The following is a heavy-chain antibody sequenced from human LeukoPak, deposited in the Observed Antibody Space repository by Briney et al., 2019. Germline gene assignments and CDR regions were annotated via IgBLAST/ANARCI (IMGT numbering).Heavy chain of an antibody. J-gene: IGHJ5*02. Sequence: SGGSLRLSCAASGFIFSSYVMHWVRQAPGKGLEYVSSISSNGVNTYYANSVKGRFTISRDNSKNTLYLQMNSLRAEDTAVYYCARVEGYCSSTSCCVDWFDPWGQGTLVTVSS. CDR1: GFIFSSYV. CDR3: ARVEGYCSSTSCCVDWFDP. V-gene: IGHV3-64*01. D-gene: IGHD2-2*01. CDR2: ISSNGVNT.